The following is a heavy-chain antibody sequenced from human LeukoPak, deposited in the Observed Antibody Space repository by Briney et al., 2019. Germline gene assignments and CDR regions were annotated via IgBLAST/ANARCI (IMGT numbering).Heavy chain of an antibody. D-gene: IGHD3-9*01. J-gene: IGHJ5*02. Sequence: SETLSLTCTVSGGSIRSHENCWSWIRQHPGKGLGWIGYIYHSGSTYYNPSLKSRVTISVDTSRSQFSLKLSSVTAADTAVYYCARAHNYDSLTGYYIDPWGQGTLVTVSS. CDR3: ARAHNYDSLTGYYIDP. CDR1: GGSIRSHENC. V-gene: IGHV4-31*03. CDR2: IYHSGST.